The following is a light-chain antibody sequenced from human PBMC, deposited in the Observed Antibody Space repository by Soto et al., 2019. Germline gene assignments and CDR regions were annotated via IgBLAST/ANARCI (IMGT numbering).Light chain of an antibody. Sequence: EIVLTQSPGTLSLSPGETATLSCGASQRLSSNSLAWYQQRPGQAPRLLIYGASSRATGIPDRFSGSGSGTDFTLTISRLEPKDFAVYYCQHYGGSFIFGPGTKVDFK. V-gene: IGKV3-20*01. CDR1: QRLSSNS. CDR3: QHYGGSFI. CDR2: GAS. J-gene: IGKJ3*01.